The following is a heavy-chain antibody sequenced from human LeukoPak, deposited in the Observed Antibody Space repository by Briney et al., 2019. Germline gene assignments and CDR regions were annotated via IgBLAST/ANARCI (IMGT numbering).Heavy chain of an antibody. CDR2: INHSGST. J-gene: IGHJ3*02. V-gene: IGHV4-34*09. CDR1: GGSFSGYY. D-gene: IGHD3-22*01. Sequence: SETLSLTCAVYGGSFSGYYWSWIRQPPGKGLEWIGEINHSGSTNYNPSLKSRVTISVDTSKNQFSLKLSSVTAADTAVYYCARDSTDSSGYPGAFDIWGQGTMVTVSS. CDR3: ARDSTDSSGYPGAFDI.